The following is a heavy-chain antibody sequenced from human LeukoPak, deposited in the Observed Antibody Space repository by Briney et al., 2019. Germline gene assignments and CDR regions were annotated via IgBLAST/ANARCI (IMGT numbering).Heavy chain of an antibody. CDR1: GFTFSSYA. CDR3: AKDHSGGPLLPVAPFGY. CDR2: ISGSGGST. J-gene: IGHJ4*02. V-gene: IGHV3-23*01. D-gene: IGHD3-10*01. Sequence: GGSLRLSCAASGFTFSSYAMSWVRQAPGKGLEWGSAISGSGGSTYYADSVKGRFTISRDNSKNTLYLQMNRPRAEDTAVYYSAKDHSGGPLLPVAPFGYWGQGTLVTVSS.